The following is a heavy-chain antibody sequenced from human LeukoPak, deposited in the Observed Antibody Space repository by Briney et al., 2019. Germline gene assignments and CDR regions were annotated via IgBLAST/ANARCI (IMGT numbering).Heavy chain of an antibody. Sequence: SETLSLTCAVYGGSFSGYYWSWIRQPPGKGLEWIGEINHSGSTNYNPSLKSRVTISVDTSKNQFSLKLSSVTAADTAVYYCARLRDYDSSGYYPYYFDYWGQGTLVTVSS. V-gene: IGHV4-34*01. J-gene: IGHJ4*02. D-gene: IGHD3-22*01. CDR2: INHSGST. CDR1: GGSFSGYY. CDR3: ARLRDYDSSGYYPYYFDY.